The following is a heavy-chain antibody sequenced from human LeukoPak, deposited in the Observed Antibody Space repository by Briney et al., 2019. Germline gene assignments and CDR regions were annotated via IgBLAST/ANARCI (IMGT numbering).Heavy chain of an antibody. Sequence: HPGGSLGLSCAASGFTFSSYAMSWVRQAPGKGLEWVSAISGSGGSTYYADSVKGRFTISRDNSKNTLYLQMNSLRAEDTAVYYCAKVRYCSGGSCYPFDYWGQGTLVTVSS. V-gene: IGHV3-23*01. D-gene: IGHD2-15*01. CDR2: ISGSGGST. CDR3: AKVRYCSGGSCYPFDY. J-gene: IGHJ4*02. CDR1: GFTFSSYA.